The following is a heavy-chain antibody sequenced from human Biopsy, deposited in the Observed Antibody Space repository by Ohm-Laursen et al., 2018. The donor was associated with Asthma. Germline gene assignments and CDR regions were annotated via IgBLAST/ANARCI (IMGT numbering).Heavy chain of an antibody. CDR3: ARDSYSSGLYDDFES. V-gene: IGHV3-11*01. CDR1: GFTFSDYY. Sequence: SLGLSCTASGFTFSDYYMSWIRQAPGKGLEWISYINGKSNSIEYADSVKGRFTISRDNAKNSLYLQMNSLRAEDTAAYYCARDSYSSGLYDDFESWGQGTLVTVSS. D-gene: IGHD6-19*01. CDR2: INGKSNSI. J-gene: IGHJ4*02.